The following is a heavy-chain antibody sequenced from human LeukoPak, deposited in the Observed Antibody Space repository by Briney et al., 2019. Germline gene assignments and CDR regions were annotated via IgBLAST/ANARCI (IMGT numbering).Heavy chain of an antibody. D-gene: IGHD3-22*01. V-gene: IGHV1-2*02. CDR3: ARSSTYYYDSSGYYDFDY. J-gene: IGHJ4*02. Sequence: GASVKVSCKASGGTFSSYAISWVRQAPGQGLEWMGGIIPNSGGTNYAQKFQGRVTMTRDTSISTAYMELSRLRSDDTAVYYCARSSTYYYDSSGYYDFDYWGQGTLVTVSS. CDR2: IIPNSGGT. CDR1: GGTFSSYA.